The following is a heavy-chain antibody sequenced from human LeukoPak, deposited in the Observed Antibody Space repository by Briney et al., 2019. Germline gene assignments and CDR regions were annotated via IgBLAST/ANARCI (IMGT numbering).Heavy chain of an antibody. D-gene: IGHD3-10*01. CDR2: ISGTDGST. CDR1: AFVFSSHG. Sequence: PGGSLRLSCAASAFVFSSHGMHWVRQAPGKGLEWLSLISGTDGSTYYADSVKGRFTVSRDNSKNTLYLQMNSLRAEDTAVYYCADLWFGEIGDAFDIWGQGTMVTVSS. CDR3: ADLWFGEIGDAFDI. V-gene: IGHV3-NL1*01. J-gene: IGHJ3*02.